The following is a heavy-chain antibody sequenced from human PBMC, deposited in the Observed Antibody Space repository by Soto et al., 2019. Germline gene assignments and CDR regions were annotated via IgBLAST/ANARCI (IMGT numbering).Heavy chain of an antibody. CDR2: VYFSVTT. V-gene: IGHV4-39*01. CDR3: ARHGSY. Sequence: SETLSLTCTVSVVSITTTSYYWGWIRQPPGKGLEWIGSVYFSVTTYYNPSLKSRVTISVDTSKNHFSLRLSSVTAADTAIYYCARHGSYWGQGTLVTVSS. J-gene: IGHJ4*02. CDR1: VVSITTTSYY.